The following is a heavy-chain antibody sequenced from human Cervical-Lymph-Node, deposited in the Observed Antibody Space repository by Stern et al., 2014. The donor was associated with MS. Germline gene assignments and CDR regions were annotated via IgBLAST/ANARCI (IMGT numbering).Heavy chain of an antibody. V-gene: IGHV5-51*01. J-gene: IGHJ4*02. D-gene: IGHD1-26*01. CDR1: GYSFSLYW. CDR3: AALVRGSYFY. CDR2: IYPGAADP. Sequence: EVQLVQSGAEVQKPGESLKISCKGSGYSFSLYWIGWVRQAPGKGLECMGIIYPGAADPRHSPSFKGQVTISADKSISTAYLQWSSLKASDTAMYYCAALVRGSYFYWGQGTLVTVSS.